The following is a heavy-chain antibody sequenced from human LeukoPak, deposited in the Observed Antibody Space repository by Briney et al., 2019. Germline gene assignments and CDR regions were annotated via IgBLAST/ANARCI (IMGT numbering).Heavy chain of an antibody. D-gene: IGHD3-22*01. J-gene: IGHJ4*02. V-gene: IGHV1-69*13. CDR3: ARRFTNYYDSSGYLNLGY. CDR2: IIPIFGTA. Sequence: ASVKVSCKASGGTFSSYAISWVRQAPGQGLEWMGGIIPIFGTANYAQKFQGRVTITADESTSTAYMELSSLRSEDTAVYYCARRFTNYYDSSGYLNLGYWGQGTLVTVSS. CDR1: GGTFSSYA.